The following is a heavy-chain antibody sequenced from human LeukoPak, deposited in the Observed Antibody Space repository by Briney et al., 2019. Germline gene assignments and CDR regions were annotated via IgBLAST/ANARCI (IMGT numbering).Heavy chain of an antibody. CDR1: GGSISSYY. CDR3: ARDNSGFDY. D-gene: IGHD6-25*01. Sequence: SETLSLTCTVSGGSISSYYWSWIRQPPGKGLEWIGYIYYSGSTNYNPSLKSRVTISVDTSKNQFSLKLSSVTAADTAVYYCARDNSGFDYWGQGSLVIVSS. CDR2: IYYSGST. J-gene: IGHJ4*02. V-gene: IGHV4-59*01.